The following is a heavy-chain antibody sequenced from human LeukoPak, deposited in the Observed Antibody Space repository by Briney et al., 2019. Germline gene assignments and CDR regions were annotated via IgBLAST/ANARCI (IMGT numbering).Heavy chain of an antibody. CDR1: GGSFSGYY. Sequence: PSETLSLTCAVYGGSFSGYYWGWIRQPPGKGLEWIGEINHSGSTNYNPSLKSRVTISVDTSKNQFSLKLSSVTAADTAVYYCARSYRYNWFDPWGQGTLVTVSS. J-gene: IGHJ5*02. CDR2: INHSGST. CDR3: ARSYRYNWFDP. D-gene: IGHD1-26*01. V-gene: IGHV4-34*01.